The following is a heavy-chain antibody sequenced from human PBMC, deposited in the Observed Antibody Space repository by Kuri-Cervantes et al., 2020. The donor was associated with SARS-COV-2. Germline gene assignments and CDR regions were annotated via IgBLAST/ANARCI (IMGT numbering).Heavy chain of an antibody. CDR3: ARSYSGSYLGPFDY. CDR2: ISYDGSNK. Sequence: GESLEISCAASGFTFSSYAMHWVRQAPGKGVEWVAVISYDGSNKYYADSVKGRFTISRDNSKNTLYLQMNSLRAEDTAVYYCARSYSGSYLGPFDYWGQGTLVTVSS. V-gene: IGHV3-30*04. D-gene: IGHD1-26*01. J-gene: IGHJ4*02. CDR1: GFTFSSYA.